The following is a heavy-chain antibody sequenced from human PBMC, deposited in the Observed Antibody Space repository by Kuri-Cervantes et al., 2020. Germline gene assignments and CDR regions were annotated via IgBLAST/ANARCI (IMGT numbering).Heavy chain of an antibody. CDR1: GFTFSSYG. D-gene: IGHD2-2*01. Sequence: GESLKISCAASGFTFSSYGMHWVRQAPGKGLEWVAVISYDGSNKYYADSVKGRFTISRDNSKNTLYLQMNSLRAEDTAVYYCARSDIVAVPAAISLDYWGQGTLVTVSS. V-gene: IGHV3-30*03. CDR2: ISYDGSNK. J-gene: IGHJ4*02. CDR3: ARSDIVAVPAAISLDY.